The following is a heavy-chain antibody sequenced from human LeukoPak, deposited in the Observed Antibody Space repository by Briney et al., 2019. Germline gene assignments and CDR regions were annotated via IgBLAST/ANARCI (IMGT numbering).Heavy chain of an antibody. D-gene: IGHD2-15*01. V-gene: IGHV4-39*07. Sequence: SETLSLTCTVSGGSISSSSYYWGWIRQPPGKGLEWIGSIYYSGSTYYNPSLKSRVTISVDTSKNQFSLKLSSVTAADTAVYYCARGTGCSGGSCYSDYWGQGTLVTVSS. J-gene: IGHJ4*02. CDR2: IYYSGST. CDR3: ARGTGCSGGSCYSDY. CDR1: GGSISSSSYY.